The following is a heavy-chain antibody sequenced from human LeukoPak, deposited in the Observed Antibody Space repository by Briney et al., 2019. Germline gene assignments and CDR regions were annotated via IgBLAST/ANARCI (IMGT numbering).Heavy chain of an antibody. V-gene: IGHV3-30*18. D-gene: IGHD4-23*01. J-gene: IGHJ6*02. CDR3: AKEGYGGNQLGWYYYYGMDV. Sequence: GRSLRLSCAASGFTFSSYGMHWVRQAPGKGLEWVAVISYDGSNKYYADSVKGRLTISRDNSKNTLYLQMNSLRAEDTAVYYCAKEGYGGNQLGWYYYYGMDVWGQGTTVTVSS. CDR1: GFTFSSYG. CDR2: ISYDGSNK.